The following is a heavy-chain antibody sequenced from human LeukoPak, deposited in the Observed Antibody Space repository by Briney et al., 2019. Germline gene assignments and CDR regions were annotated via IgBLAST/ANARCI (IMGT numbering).Heavy chain of an antibody. Sequence: GGSLRLSCAASGFTLSSYAMHWVRQAPGKGLEWVSYISSSGSTTHYADSVKGRFTISRDNAKNSLYLQMNSMRAEDTAVYYCARDGFNYYDSSGYTYWGQGTLVTVYS. CDR3: ARDGFNYYDSSGYTY. J-gene: IGHJ4*02. CDR2: ISSSGSTT. CDR1: GFTLSSYA. V-gene: IGHV3-48*04. D-gene: IGHD3-22*01.